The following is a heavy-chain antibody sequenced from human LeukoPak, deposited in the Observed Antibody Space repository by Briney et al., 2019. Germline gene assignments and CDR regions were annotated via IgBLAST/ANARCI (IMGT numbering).Heavy chain of an antibody. D-gene: IGHD3-10*01. V-gene: IGHV3-9*01. CDR3: AKDGNSYYYGSGSYFFSY. CDR2: ISWNSGSI. CDR1: GFTFDDYA. Sequence: PGGSLRLSCAASGFTFDDYAMHWARQAPGKGLEWVSGISWNSGSIGYADSVKGRFTISRDNAKNSLYLQMNSLRAEDTALYYCAKDGNSYYYGSGSYFFSYWGQGTLVTVSS. J-gene: IGHJ4*02.